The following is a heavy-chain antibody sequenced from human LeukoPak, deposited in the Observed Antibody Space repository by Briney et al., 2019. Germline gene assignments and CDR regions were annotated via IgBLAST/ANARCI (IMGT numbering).Heavy chain of an antibody. D-gene: IGHD3-10*01. J-gene: IGHJ4*02. CDR3: AKDPYYYGSGSYYPADY. CDR1: GFTFSSYA. Sequence: GGSLRLSCAASGFTFSSYAMSWVRQAPGKGLEWVSAISGSGGSTYYADSVKGRFTISRDNSKNTLYLQMNSLRAEDTAVYYCAKDPYYYGSGSYYPADYWGQGTLATVSS. V-gene: IGHV3-23*01. CDR2: ISGSGGST.